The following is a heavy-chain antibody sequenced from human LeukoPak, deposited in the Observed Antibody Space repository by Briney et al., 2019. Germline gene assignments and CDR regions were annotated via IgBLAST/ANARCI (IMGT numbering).Heavy chain of an antibody. J-gene: IGHJ4*02. Sequence: GRSLRLSCAASGFTFSSYGMHWVRQAPGKGLEWVAVISYDGSNKYYADSVKGRFTISRDNSKNTVYLQMNSLRADDTAVYYCAKRDWPYYFDYWGQGTLVAVSS. V-gene: IGHV3-30*18. CDR2: ISYDGSNK. CDR1: GFTFSSYG. CDR3: AKRDWPYYFDY. D-gene: IGHD3/OR15-3a*01.